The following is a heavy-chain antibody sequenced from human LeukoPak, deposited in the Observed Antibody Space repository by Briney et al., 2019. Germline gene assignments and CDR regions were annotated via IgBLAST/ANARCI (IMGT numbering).Heavy chain of an antibody. CDR2: IYYSGNT. CDR1: GGSISDGLYY. D-gene: IGHD3-3*01. CDR3: ARRPGSYESGHGDDN. V-gene: IGHV4-39*01. Sequence: PSETLPLTCSVCGGSISDGLYYWGWLRQPPGKGLQWIASIYYSGNTYYNPSLRSRVTISRDTSKNQFFLTLTSVTAADTAVYFCARRPGSYESGHGDDNWGQGILVTVSS. J-gene: IGHJ4*02.